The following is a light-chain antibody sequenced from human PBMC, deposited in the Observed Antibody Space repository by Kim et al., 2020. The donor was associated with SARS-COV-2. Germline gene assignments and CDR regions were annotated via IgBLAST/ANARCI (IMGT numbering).Light chain of an antibody. V-gene: IGLV1-47*01. CDR2: RNN. CDR3: AVWDDSLSGVI. CDR1: SSNIERNY. Sequence: TQSPSASETPGQRVIISCSGGSSNIERNYVYWFQQLPGTAPKLVICRNNKRPSGVPDRFSGSGSGTSASLAISGLRSEDEADYYCAVWDDSLSGVIFGGGTQLTVL. J-gene: IGLJ2*01.